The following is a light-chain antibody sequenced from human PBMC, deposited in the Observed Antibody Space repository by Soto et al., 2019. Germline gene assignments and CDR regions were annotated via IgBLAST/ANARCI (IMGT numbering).Light chain of an antibody. J-gene: IGKJ1*01. CDR3: HQRQSWPRT. V-gene: IGKV3-11*01. CDR1: QYINTR. CDR2: HTS. Sequence: EIVLTQSPATLSSSPGDRVTLSCRASQYINTRLAWYQHRPGQAPRLLIYHTSLRAAGIPARFSASGSGTDFTLTISGVQPEDFALYYCHQRQSWPRTFGQGTKVDIK.